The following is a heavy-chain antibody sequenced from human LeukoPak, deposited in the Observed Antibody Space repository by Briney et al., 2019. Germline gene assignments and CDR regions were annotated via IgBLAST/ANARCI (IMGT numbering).Heavy chain of an antibody. CDR1: GFTFSSYA. V-gene: IGHV3-23*01. CDR3: AKEPTYCSSTSCFYFDY. D-gene: IGHD2-2*01. CDR2: ISGSGGST. Sequence: GGSLRLSCAASGFTFSSYAMSWVRQAPGKGPEWVSAISGSGGSTYYADSVKGRFTISRDNSKNTLYLQMNSLRAEDTAVYYCAKEPTYCSSTSCFYFDYWGQGTLVTVSS. J-gene: IGHJ4*02.